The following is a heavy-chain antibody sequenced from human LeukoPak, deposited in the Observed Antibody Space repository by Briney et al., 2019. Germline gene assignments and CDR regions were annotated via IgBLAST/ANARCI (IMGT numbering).Heavy chain of an antibody. CDR1: GYTFTSFD. CDR2: MKSNNGHT. J-gene: IGHJ6*02. D-gene: IGHD2-15*01. V-gene: IGHV1-8*01. CDR3: AKVLLARAYYYGMDV. Sequence: GASVKVSCKASGYTFTSFDFNWVRQATGQGLEWMGWMKSNNGHTGYAQKFQGRVTMTRDTSISTAYMELSSLTFEDTAVYYCAKVLLARAYYYGMDVWGQGTTVTVSS.